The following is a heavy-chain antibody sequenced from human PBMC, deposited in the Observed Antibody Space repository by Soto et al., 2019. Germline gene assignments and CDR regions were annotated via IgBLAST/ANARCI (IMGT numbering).Heavy chain of an antibody. V-gene: IGHV3-64D*06. Sequence: GGSLRLSCVASGFTFNSYAMHWVRQAPGKGLEFVSAISSYGADRYYADSVKGRFAISRDNSKNTLYLQMSSLRAEDTALYYCVKEGYMRSDWYGQFDYWGQGALVTVSS. D-gene: IGHD6-19*01. CDR1: GFTFNSYA. CDR3: VKEGYMRSDWYGQFDY. CDR2: ISSYGADR. J-gene: IGHJ4*02.